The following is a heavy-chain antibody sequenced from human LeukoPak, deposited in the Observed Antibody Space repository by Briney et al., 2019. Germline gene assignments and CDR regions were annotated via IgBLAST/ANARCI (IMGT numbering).Heavy chain of an antibody. CDR1: GFTFSSYW. Sequence: PGGSLRLSCVGSGFTFSSYWVNWVRQAPGKGLEWVALIWYDGSDTYYADSVKGRFTISRDNSKNTLYLQMNSLRAEDTAVYYCAKQMATIPFDYWGQGTLVTVSS. V-gene: IGHV3-33*06. CDR3: AKQMATIPFDY. D-gene: IGHD5-24*01. CDR2: IWYDGSDT. J-gene: IGHJ4*02.